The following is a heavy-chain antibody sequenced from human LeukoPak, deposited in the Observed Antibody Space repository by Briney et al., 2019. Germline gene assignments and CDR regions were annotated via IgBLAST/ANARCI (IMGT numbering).Heavy chain of an antibody. Sequence: GGSLRLSCAASXXXXXSYGMHWVRXAPXKXXXXXXVISYDGSKKYYVDSAKGRFTISRDNSKKMVYLEMNSLRVEDAALYYCVKSRGPYSSSSGYGMDVWGQGTTVIVSS. CDR2: ISYDGSKK. D-gene: IGHD6-6*01. J-gene: IGHJ6*02. V-gene: IGHV3-30*18. CDR1: XXXXXSYG. CDR3: VKSRGPYSSSSGYGMDV.